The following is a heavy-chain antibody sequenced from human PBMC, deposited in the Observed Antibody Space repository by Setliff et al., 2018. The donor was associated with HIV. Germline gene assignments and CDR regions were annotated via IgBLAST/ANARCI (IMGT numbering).Heavy chain of an antibody. CDR1: GDSITSNSYY. V-gene: IGHV4-39*01. Sequence: SETLSLTCTVSGDSITSNSYYWGWIRQSPGKGLEWIGTMHHSGSTYYNPSLKSRVTISVDTSKNQFSLKLNSVTAADTAVYYCARTRGYTYGYIDPWAQGTLVTVSS. J-gene: IGHJ5*02. CDR3: ARTRGYTYGYIDP. D-gene: IGHD5-18*01. CDR2: MHHSGST.